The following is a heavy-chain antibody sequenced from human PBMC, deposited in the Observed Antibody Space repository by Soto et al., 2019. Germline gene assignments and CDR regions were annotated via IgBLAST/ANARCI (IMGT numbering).Heavy chain of an antibody. J-gene: IGHJ6*02. V-gene: IGHV3-23*01. CDR1: GFTSSSYA. CDR3: AKEIEYYDFWSGWLPDGMDV. Sequence: PGGSLRLSCAASGFTSSSYAMSWVRQAPGKGLEWVSAISGSGGSTYYADSVKGRFTISRDNSKNTLYLQMNSLRAEDTAVYYCAKEIEYYDFWSGWLPDGMDVWGQRTTVTVSS. D-gene: IGHD3-3*01. CDR2: ISGSGGST.